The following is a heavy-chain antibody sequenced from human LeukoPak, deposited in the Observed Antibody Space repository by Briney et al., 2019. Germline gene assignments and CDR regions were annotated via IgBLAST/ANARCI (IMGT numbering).Heavy chain of an antibody. D-gene: IGHD6-25*01. CDR1: GSSINGHW. V-gene: IGHV4-59*08. J-gene: IGHJ5*02. CDR3: AGLHFASAEEFDP. Sequence: SETLSLTCTVSGSSINGHWWSWIRQPPGKGLEWIGFIYFNGNILYNPFLKSRVTLSVDTFNNQFSLSPTSVTAADTAVYYCAGLHFASAEEFDPWGQGTLVTVSS. CDR2: IYFNGNI.